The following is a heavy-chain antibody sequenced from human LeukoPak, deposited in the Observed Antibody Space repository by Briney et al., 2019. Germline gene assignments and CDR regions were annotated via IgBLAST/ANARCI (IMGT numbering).Heavy chain of an antibody. CDR2: ISSTSSYI. V-gene: IGHV3-21*01. Sequence: PGGSLRLSCAASGFTFSNYNMNWVRQAPGKGLEWVSSISSTSSYIYYADSVKGRFTISRDNAKTSLYLQMNSLRVADTAVYYCARKSSSLGYYFDYWGQGTLVTVSS. D-gene: IGHD6-6*01. CDR1: GFTFSNYN. CDR3: ARKSSSLGYYFDY. J-gene: IGHJ4*02.